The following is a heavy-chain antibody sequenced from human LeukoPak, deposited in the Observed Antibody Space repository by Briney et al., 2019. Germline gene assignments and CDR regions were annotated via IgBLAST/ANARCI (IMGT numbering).Heavy chain of an antibody. CDR2: IYYSGST. D-gene: IGHD3-22*01. J-gene: IGHJ5*02. CDR3: ARGGHYYDSTGWFDP. V-gene: IGHV4-59*01. Sequence: PSETLSLTCIVSGGSISSYYWSWIRQPPGKGLEWIGYIYYSGSTNYNPSLKSRVTISVDTSKNQFSLKLSSVTAADTAVYYCARGGHYYDSTGWFDPWGQGTLVTVSS. CDR1: GGSISSYY.